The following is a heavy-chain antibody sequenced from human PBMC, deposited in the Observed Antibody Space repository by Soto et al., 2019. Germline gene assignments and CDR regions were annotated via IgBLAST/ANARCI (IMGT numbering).Heavy chain of an antibody. CDR2: IYSGGST. J-gene: IGHJ3*02. D-gene: IGHD1-26*01. CDR3: ARELSAFRDDAFDI. CDR1: GFTVSSNY. Sequence: PGGSLRLSCAASGFTVSSNYMSWVRQAPGKGLEWVSVIYSGGSTYYADSVKGRFTISRDNSKNTLYLQMNSLRAEDTAVYYCARELSAFRDDAFDIWGQGTMVTVSS. V-gene: IGHV3-53*01.